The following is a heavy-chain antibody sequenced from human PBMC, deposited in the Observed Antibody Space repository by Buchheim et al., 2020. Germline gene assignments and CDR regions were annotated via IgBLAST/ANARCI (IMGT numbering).Heavy chain of an antibody. CDR1: GFTFSSHA. CDR3: ARECTSGNSNNGPTDY. Sequence: QVQLVETGGGVVQPGRSLRLSCAASGFTFSSHAMHWVRQAPGKGLEWVTTIWYDGSNEYYIDSVKGRFTISRDNSKSTVYLQMDSLRVEDTAVYYCARECTSGNSNNGPTDYWGQGTL. V-gene: IGHV3-33*01. D-gene: IGHD3-10*01. CDR2: IWYDGSNE. J-gene: IGHJ4*02.